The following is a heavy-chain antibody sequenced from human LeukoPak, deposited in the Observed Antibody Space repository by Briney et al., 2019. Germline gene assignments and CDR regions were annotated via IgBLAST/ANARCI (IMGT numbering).Heavy chain of an antibody. Sequence: PGGSLRLSCAASGFTFSRYWMTWVRQAPGKGLEWVSSISSSSSYIYYADSVKGRFTISRDNAKNSLYLQMNSLRAEDTAVYYCAKDRGGYTGGYYYYGMDVWGQGTTVTVSS. CDR2: ISSSSSYI. CDR1: GFTFSRYW. V-gene: IGHV3-21*01. CDR3: AKDRGGYTGGYYYYGMDV. D-gene: IGHD2-8*02. J-gene: IGHJ6*02.